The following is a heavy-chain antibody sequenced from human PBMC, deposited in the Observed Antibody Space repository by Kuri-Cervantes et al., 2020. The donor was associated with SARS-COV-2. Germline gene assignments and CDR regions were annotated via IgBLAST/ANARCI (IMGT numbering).Heavy chain of an antibody. J-gene: IGHJ4*02. D-gene: IGHD3-3*01. CDR3: AKVETANLDY. Sequence: LSLTCAASGFTFSSYSMNWVRQAPGKGLEWVSYISSSSSTIYYADSVKGRFTISRDNAKNSLYLQMNSLRPEDTAVYYCAKVETANLDYWGQGTLVTVSS. CDR1: GFTFSSYS. CDR2: ISSSSSTI. V-gene: IGHV3-48*01.